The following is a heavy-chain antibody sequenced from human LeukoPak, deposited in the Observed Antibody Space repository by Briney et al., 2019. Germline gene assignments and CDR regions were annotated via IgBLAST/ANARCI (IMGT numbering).Heavy chain of an antibody. CDR1: GGSFSGYY. CDR3: AREDEICRFDY. V-gene: IGHV4-34*01. Sequence: SETLSLTCAVYGGSFSGYYWSWIRQPPGKGLEWIGSIYYSGSTYYNPSLKSRVTISVDTSKNQFSLQLNSVTPEDTAVYYCAREDEICRFDYWGQGTLVTVSS. J-gene: IGHJ4*02. CDR2: IYYSGST.